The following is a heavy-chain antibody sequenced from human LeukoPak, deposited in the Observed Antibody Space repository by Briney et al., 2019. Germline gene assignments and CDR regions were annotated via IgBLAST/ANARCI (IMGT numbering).Heavy chain of an antibody. CDR1: GFTFSNYA. D-gene: IGHD5-12*01. Sequence: PGGSLRLSCAASGFTFSNYAMQWVRQAPGKGLEWLAVISYDGSNKFYADSVKGRFTISRDNSKNTLHLQMNSLRAEDTAVYYCARSLATSYYYMDVWGKGTTVTVSS. CDR2: ISYDGSNK. V-gene: IGHV3-30*04. J-gene: IGHJ6*03. CDR3: ARSLATSYYYMDV.